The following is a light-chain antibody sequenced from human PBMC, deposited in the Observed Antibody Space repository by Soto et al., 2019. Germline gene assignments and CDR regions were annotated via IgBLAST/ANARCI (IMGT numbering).Light chain of an antibody. CDR3: SSYRTSNTRQIV. Sequence: QSALTQPASVSGSPGQSITISCTGTSSDVGGYNYVSWYQHHPGKAPKLMIYDVSNRPSGVSNRFPGSKSGNTASLSISGLQPEDDADYYCSSYRTSNTRQIVCGTGTKLTVL. V-gene: IGLV2-14*03. CDR2: DVS. J-gene: IGLJ1*01. CDR1: SSDVGGYNY.